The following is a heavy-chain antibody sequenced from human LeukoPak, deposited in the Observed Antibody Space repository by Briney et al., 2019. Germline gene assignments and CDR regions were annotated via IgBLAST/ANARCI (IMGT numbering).Heavy chain of an antibody. D-gene: IGHD1-26*01. V-gene: IGHV4-38-2*02. CDR3: AGGGNYDRAN. Sequence: PSETLSLTCSVSGYSINSGFYWGWVRQPPGKGLEWIGNVYHSGGTYYSPSLKNRITISLDTSKNHFSLKPASVTPADTAIYYCAGGGNYDRANWGQGTLVTVSS. CDR2: VYHSGGT. J-gene: IGHJ4*02. CDR1: GYSINSGFY.